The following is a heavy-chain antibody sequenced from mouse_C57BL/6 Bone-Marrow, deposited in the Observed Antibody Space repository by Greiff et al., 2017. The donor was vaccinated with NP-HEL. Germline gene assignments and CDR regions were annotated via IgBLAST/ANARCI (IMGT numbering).Heavy chain of an antibody. V-gene: IGHV1-4*01. CDR3: ARGDYDFPMDY. J-gene: IGHJ4*01. CDR2: INPSSGYT. CDR1: VYTFTSYT. Sequence: QVQLQQSGAELARPGASVKMSCKASVYTFTSYTMHWVKQRPGQGLEWIGYINPSSGYTKYNQKFKDKATLTADKSSSTAYMQLSSLTSEDSAVYYCARGDYDFPMDYWGQGTSVTVSS. D-gene: IGHD2-4*01.